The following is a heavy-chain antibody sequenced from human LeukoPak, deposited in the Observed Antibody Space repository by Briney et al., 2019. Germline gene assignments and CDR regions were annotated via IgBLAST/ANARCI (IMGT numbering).Heavy chain of an antibody. CDR1: GYTFTSYY. D-gene: IGHD5-12*01. CDR2: INPSGGST. Sequence: ASVKVSCKASGYTFTSYYMHWVRQAPGQGLEWMGLINPSGGSTSYAQKFQGRVTMTRDTSTSTVYMELSSLRSEDTAVYYCASGYSGYAMSLGYFDYWGQGTLVTVSS. V-gene: IGHV1-46*01. J-gene: IGHJ4*02. CDR3: ASGYSGYAMSLGYFDY.